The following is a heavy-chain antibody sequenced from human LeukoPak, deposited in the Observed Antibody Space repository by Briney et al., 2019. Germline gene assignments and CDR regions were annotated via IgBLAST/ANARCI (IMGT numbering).Heavy chain of an antibody. Sequence: NPSETLSLTCAVYGGSFSGYYWSWIRQPPGKGLEWIGEINHSGSTNYNPSLKSRVTISVDTSKNQFSLKLSSVTAADTAVYYCARERKNWFDPWGQGTLVTVSS. J-gene: IGHJ5*02. CDR3: ARERKNWFDP. CDR1: GGSFSGYY. CDR2: INHSGST. V-gene: IGHV4-34*01.